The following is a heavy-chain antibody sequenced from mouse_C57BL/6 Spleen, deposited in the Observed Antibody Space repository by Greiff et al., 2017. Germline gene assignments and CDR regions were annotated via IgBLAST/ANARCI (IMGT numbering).Heavy chain of an antibody. D-gene: IGHD2-4*01. V-gene: IGHV1-61*01. CDR2: IYPSDSET. CDR3: ERNDYFAY. Sequence: QVQLQQPGAELVRPGSSVKLSCKASGYTFTSYWMDWVKQRPEQGLEWIGNIYPSDSETHYNQKFKDKATLTVDKSSSTAYMQLSSLTSEDSAVYYCERNDYFAYWGQGTLVTVSA. J-gene: IGHJ3*01. CDR1: GYTFTSYW.